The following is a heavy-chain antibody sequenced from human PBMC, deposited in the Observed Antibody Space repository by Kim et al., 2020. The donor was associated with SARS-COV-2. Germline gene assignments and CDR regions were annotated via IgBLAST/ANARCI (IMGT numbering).Heavy chain of an antibody. V-gene: IGHV3-23*01. CDR1: GFIFSSYA. J-gene: IGHJ4*01. D-gene: IGHD1-26*01. CDR3: AKDGRATNSWHGCLDY. Sequence: GGSLRLSCTASGFIFSSYAMSWVRQAPGKGLEWVSAMSGSGGGAYYADSVKGRFTVSRDNSKNTLYLDIYSLRPEDTAVYYCAKDGRATNSWHGCLDYWGQGTLVAVSS. CDR2: MSGSGGGA.